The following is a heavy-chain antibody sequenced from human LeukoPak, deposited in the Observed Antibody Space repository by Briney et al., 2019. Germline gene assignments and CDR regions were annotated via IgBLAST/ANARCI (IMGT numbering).Heavy chain of an antibody. Sequence: PSETLSLTCTVSGGSISSSSYYWSWIRQPAGKGLEWIGRIYTSGSTNYNPSLKSRVTMSVDTSKNQFSLKLSSVTAADTAVYYCAGSYSTTGDFDYWGQGTLVTVSS. CDR1: GGSISSSSYY. J-gene: IGHJ4*02. CDR2: IYTSGST. D-gene: IGHD1-26*01. CDR3: AGSYSTTGDFDY. V-gene: IGHV4-61*02.